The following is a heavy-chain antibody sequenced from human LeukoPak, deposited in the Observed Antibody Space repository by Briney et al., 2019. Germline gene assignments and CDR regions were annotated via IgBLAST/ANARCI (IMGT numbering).Heavy chain of an antibody. Sequence: PGGSLRLSCAASGFTFRSHVMSWVRQAPGKGLEWVSDISGSGDTTYYADSVKGRFTIARDNSKNMLHLPMSYQRVEDTAVYYCAKAADWLAADYIDYWGQGTLVTVSS. CDR2: ISGSGDTT. V-gene: IGHV3-23*01. D-gene: IGHD3-9*01. CDR1: GFTFRSHV. CDR3: AKAADWLAADYIDY. J-gene: IGHJ4*02.